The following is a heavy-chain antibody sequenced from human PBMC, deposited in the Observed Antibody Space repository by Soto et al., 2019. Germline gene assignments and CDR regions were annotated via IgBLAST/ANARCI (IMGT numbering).Heavy chain of an antibody. CDR2: IIPIFGTA. Sequence: SVKVSCKASGGTFSSYAISWVRQAPGQGLEWMGGIIPIFGTANYAQKFQGRVTITADESTSTAYMELSSLRSEDTAVYYCARGVVAATANNWFDPWGQGTLVTVSS. D-gene: IGHD2-15*01. J-gene: IGHJ5*02. CDR3: ARGVVAATANNWFDP. CDR1: GGTFSSYA. V-gene: IGHV1-69*13.